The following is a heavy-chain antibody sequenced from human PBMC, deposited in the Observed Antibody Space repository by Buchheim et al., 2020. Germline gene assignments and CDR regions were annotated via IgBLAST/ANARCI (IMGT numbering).Heavy chain of an antibody. D-gene: IGHD2-15*01. CDR1: GLNFSNAW. CDR2: IKRKTDGETT. CDR3: TTGHCTGGRCYDY. J-gene: IGHJ4*02. Sequence: EVQLVESGGGLVEPGGSLRVSCVVSGLNFSNAWMNWVRQAPGKGLEWVGRIKRKTDGETTDFAAPVKTRFTISRDASKTMVDLQMSSLKTEDTAMYYCTTGHCTGGRCYDYWGQGTL. V-gene: IGHV3-15*07.